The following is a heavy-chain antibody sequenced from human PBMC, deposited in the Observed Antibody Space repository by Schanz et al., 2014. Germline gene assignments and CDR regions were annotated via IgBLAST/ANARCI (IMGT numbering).Heavy chain of an antibody. CDR3: ARAGYCTSVSCSLFVSDY. D-gene: IGHD2-2*03. CDR1: GFIFSNYG. J-gene: IGHJ4*02. V-gene: IGHV3-21*02. Sequence: VQLVESGGGVVQPGKSLRLSCAASGFIFSNYGMHWVRQAPGGGLEWVSYVSRSTPDIYYADSVKGRFTISRDSAENSLYLQMNSLRAEDTAVYYCARAGYCTSVSCSLFVSDYWGQGTLVTVSS. CDR2: VSRSTPDI.